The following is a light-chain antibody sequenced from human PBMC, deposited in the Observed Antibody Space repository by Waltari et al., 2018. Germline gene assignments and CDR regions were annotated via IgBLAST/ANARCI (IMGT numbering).Light chain of an antibody. CDR3: CSYAGGRTFVV. J-gene: IGLJ2*01. Sequence: QSALTQPASVSGSPGQSITISCTGTSNDVGNYNLVSWYRQYPGQAPKLLIYEGTERPSGVSNRFSGSKSGNTASLTISGLQAEDEADYYCCSYAGGRTFVVFGGGTKLTVL. V-gene: IGLV2-23*03. CDR1: SNDVGNYNL. CDR2: EGT.